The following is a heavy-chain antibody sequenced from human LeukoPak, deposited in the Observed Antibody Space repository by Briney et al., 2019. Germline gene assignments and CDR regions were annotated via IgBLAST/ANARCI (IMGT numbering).Heavy chain of an antibody. J-gene: IGHJ3*02. CDR2: ISTYSANT. CDR1: GYTFTSYG. D-gene: IGHD2-15*01. V-gene: IGHV1-18*01. CDR3: ARDPCSGGSCHDAFDI. Sequence: ASVKVSCKASGYTFTSYGISWVRQAPGQGLEWMGWISTYSANTNYAQKFQGRVTMTTDTSTTTAYMELRSLRSDDTATYYCARDPCSGGSCHDAFDIWGQGTKVTVSS.